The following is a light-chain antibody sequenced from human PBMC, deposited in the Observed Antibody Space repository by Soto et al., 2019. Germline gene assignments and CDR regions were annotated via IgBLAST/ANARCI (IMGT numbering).Light chain of an antibody. CDR1: PAISNY. CDR2: AAS. J-gene: IGKJ3*01. Sequence: DLQMTQSPSSLSASVGDRVTVTCRASPAISNYLAWFQQKPGIAPKSLIYAASGLQSGVPSKFSGSGAGTDLTLTTSSLQPEDFATYYCQQYNSYPLFTFGPGTKVDI. CDR3: QQYNSYPLFT. V-gene: IGKV1-16*02.